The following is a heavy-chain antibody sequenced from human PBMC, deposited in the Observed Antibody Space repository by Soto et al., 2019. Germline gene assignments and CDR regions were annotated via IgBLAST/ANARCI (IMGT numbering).Heavy chain of an antibody. D-gene: IGHD4-17*01. Sequence: QVQLVQSGAAVKKPGASVKVSCKASGYTFTSYGISWVRQAHGQGLEWMGWLSAYNGNTNYAQKLQGRVTMTTDTSTSTAYMELGSLRSDDTAVYYCSRDLGGGDYYPLGYWGQGTLVTVSS. CDR2: LSAYNGNT. V-gene: IGHV1-18*04. CDR1: GYTFTSYG. CDR3: SRDLGGGDYYPLGY. J-gene: IGHJ4*02.